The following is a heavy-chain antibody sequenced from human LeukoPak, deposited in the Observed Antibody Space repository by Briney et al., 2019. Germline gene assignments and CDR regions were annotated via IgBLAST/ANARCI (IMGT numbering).Heavy chain of an antibody. CDR1: GASVSGSPYY. D-gene: IGHD1-26*01. V-gene: IGHV4-39*01. CDR2: IYSSGST. J-gene: IGHJ4*02. CDR3: AKSGGYGLIDY. Sequence: PSETLSLTCTVSGASVSGSPYYWGWIRQPPGTGLEWIGSIYSSGSTYYNVSLQSRVTISIETSKNQISLRLNSVTAADTAIYYCAKSGGYGLIDYWGQGTLVTISS.